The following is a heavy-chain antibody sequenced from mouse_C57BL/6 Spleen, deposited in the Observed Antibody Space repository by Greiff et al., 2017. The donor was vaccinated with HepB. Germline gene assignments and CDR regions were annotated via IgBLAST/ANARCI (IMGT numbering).Heavy chain of an antibody. V-gene: IGHV1-55*01. CDR1: GYTFTSYW. CDR2: IYPGSGST. D-gene: IGHD1-1*01. J-gene: IGHJ3*01. CDR3: ARPYYYGSSYWFAY. Sequence: QVQLQQPGAELVKPGASVKMSCKASGYTFTSYWITWVKQRPGQGLEWIGDIYPGSGSTNYNEKFKSKATLTVDTSSRTAYMQLSSLTSEDSAVYDCARPYYYGSSYWFAYWGQGTLVTVSA.